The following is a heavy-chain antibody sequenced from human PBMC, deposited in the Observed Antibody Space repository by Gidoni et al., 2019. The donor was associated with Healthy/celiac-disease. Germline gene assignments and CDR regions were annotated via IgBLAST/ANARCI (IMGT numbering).Heavy chain of an antibody. CDR1: GFTFSDYY. CDR3: ARDTIVVVVAEYYYYYGMDV. J-gene: IGHJ6*02. Sequence: QVQLVESVGGLVKPGGSLRLSCAASGFTFSDYYMRWIRQAPGKGLEWVSYMSRSGSTIYYADSVKGRFTISRDNAKNSLYLQMNSLRAEDTTVYYCARDTIVVVVAEYYYYYGMDVWGQGTTVTVSS. CDR2: MSRSGSTI. D-gene: IGHD2-15*01. V-gene: IGHV3-11*01.